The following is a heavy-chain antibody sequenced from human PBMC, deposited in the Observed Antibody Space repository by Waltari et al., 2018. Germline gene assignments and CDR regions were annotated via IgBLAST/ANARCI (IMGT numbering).Heavy chain of an antibody. CDR2: ISAYNGNT. V-gene: IGHV1-18*01. CDR1: GYTFTSYG. CDR3: AREGAWYSSAYYGDFFDY. Sequence: QVQLVQSGAEVKKPGASVKVSCKASGYTFTSYGISWVRQAPGQGLEWMGWISAYNGNTNYAQELQGRVTMTTDTSTSTAYIELRSLRSDDTAVYYCAREGAWYSSAYYGDFFDYWGQGTLVTVSS. J-gene: IGHJ4*02. D-gene: IGHD6-19*01.